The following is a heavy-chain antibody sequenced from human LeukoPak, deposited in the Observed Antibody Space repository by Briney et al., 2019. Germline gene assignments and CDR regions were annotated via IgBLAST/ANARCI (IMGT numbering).Heavy chain of an antibody. Sequence: GGSLRLSCAASGFTFSSSAMSWVRQAPGKGLEWVSAISGGGSTFYADSVKGRFTISRDNSKNTLFLQVNSLRAEDTAVYYCRVYCSSTSCYTDYYYYGMDVWGQGTTVTVSS. J-gene: IGHJ6*02. CDR1: GFTFSSSA. CDR3: RVYCSSTSCYTDYYYYGMDV. V-gene: IGHV3-23*01. CDR2: ISGGGST. D-gene: IGHD2-2*02.